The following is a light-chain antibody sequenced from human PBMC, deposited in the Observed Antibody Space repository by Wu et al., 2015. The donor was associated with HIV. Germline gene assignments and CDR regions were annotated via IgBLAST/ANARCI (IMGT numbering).Light chain of an antibody. J-gene: IGKJ2*01. V-gene: IGKV3-15*01. Sequence: EIVLTQSPGSLSLSPGERATLSCRASQSVTSSYVTWYQQKPGQAPRLLIYGASNRATGIPARFSGSGSGTEFTLTISSMQSEDFALYYCQHYNNWPYTFGQGTKLEIK. CDR2: GAS. CDR3: QHYNNWPYT. CDR1: QSVTSS.